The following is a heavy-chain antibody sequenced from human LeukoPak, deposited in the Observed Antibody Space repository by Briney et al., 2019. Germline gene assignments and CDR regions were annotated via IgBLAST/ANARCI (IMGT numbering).Heavy chain of an antibody. D-gene: IGHD2-21*01. CDR1: GYIFTQYV. CDR3: ARDDCGDTCYPGGY. V-gene: IGHV1-3*01. CDR2: IKAGNGDT. J-gene: IGHJ4*02. Sequence: ASVKVSCKASGYIFTQYVVHWVRQAPGQRPEWMGWIKAGNGDTKYSQNFQDRLNITRDTSASTVYMELSSLTSEDTALYYCARDDCGDTCYPGGYWGQGTLVTVSS.